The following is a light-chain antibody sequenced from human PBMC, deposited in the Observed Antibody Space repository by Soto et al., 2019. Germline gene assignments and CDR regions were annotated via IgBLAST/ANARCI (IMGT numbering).Light chain of an antibody. Sequence: QSVLTQPPSASGTPGQRVTIFCSGSRSNIGSNTVNWYQQFPGTAPKVLIYTDNQRPSGVPDRFSGSKSGTSASLAISGLQSGDEADYYCAAWDDTLNGFVFGPGTKLTVL. CDR2: TDN. V-gene: IGLV1-44*01. CDR1: RSNIGSNT. J-gene: IGLJ1*01. CDR3: AAWDDTLNGFV.